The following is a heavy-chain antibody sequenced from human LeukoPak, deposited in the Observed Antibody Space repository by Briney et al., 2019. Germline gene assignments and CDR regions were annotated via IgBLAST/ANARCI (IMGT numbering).Heavy chain of an antibody. CDR2: ISGSGGTT. CDR3: AKIGYGSGSSKRYYFDY. V-gene: IGHV3-23*01. D-gene: IGHD3-10*01. J-gene: IGHJ4*02. CDR1: GFTFSSYA. Sequence: GGSLRLSCAASGFTFSSYAMSWVRQAPGKELEWVSAISGSGGTTYYADSVKGRFTISRDNSKNTLYLQMNSLRAEDTAVYYCAKIGYGSGSSKRYYFDYWGQGTLVTVSS.